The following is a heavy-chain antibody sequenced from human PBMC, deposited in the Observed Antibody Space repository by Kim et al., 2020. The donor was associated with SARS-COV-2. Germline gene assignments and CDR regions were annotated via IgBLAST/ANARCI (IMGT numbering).Heavy chain of an antibody. CDR1: GGSISSSSYY. CDR3: AREDYYGSGSYYKCWFDP. J-gene: IGHJ5*02. CDR2: IYYSGST. Sequence: SETLSLTCTVSGGSISSSSYYWGWIRQPPGKGLEWIGSIYYSGSTYYNPSLKSRVTISVDTSKNQFSLKLSSVTAADTAVYYCAREDYYGSGSYYKCWFDPWGQGTLVTVSS. D-gene: IGHD3-10*01. V-gene: IGHV4-39*01.